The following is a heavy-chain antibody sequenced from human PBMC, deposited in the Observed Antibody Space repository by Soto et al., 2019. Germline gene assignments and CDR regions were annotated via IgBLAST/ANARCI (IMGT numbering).Heavy chain of an antibody. Sequence: PSETLSLTCTVSGGSISSYYWSWIRQPPGKGLEWIGYIYYSGSTNYNPSLKSRVTISVDTSKNQFSLKLSSVTAADTAVYYCARIEYPYYFDYWGQGTLVTSPQ. CDR3: ARIEYPYYFDY. V-gene: IGHV4-59*01. CDR1: GGSISSYY. D-gene: IGHD2-21*01. J-gene: IGHJ4*02. CDR2: IYYSGST.